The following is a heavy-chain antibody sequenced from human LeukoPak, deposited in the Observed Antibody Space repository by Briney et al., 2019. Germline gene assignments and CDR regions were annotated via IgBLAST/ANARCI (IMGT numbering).Heavy chain of an antibody. D-gene: IGHD1-26*01. V-gene: IGHV3-30*02. CDR2: IRSDGSNK. CDR1: GFTFSSYY. J-gene: IGHJ4*02. Sequence: GGSLRLSCAASGFTFSSYYMNWVRQAPGKGLEWVAFIRSDGSNKYYADSVKGRFTISRDDSKNTLYLQMNSLRAEDTAVYYCAKDSPVATRWGQGTLVTVSS. CDR3: AKDSPVATR.